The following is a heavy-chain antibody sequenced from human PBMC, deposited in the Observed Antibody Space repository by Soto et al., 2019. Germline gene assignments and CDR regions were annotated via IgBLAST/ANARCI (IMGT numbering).Heavy chain of an antibody. V-gene: IGHV3-30*03. D-gene: IGHD6-13*01. J-gene: IGHJ6*02. CDR1: GFTFSSYG. Sequence: GGSLRLSCAASGFTFSSYGMHWVRQAPGKGLEWVAVISYDGSNKYYADSVKGRFTISRDNSKNTLYLQMNSLKAGDTAVYYCARGGIPPGYGLDVWGQGTTVTVSS. CDR2: ISYDGSNK. CDR3: ARGGIPPGYGLDV.